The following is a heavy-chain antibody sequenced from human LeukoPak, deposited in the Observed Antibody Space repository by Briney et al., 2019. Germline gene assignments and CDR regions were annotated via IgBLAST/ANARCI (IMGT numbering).Heavy chain of an antibody. CDR3: VREWDHTRMTFDI. Sequence: ASVKVSCKASGYTFTSYGISWVRQAPGQGLEWMGWIGTYNGNTKYAQEFQGRVTMTTDTSTSTGYMELRNLRSDDTAVYFCVREWDHTRMTFDIWGQGTMVTVSS. J-gene: IGHJ3*02. V-gene: IGHV1-18*01. D-gene: IGHD1-26*01. CDR1: GYTFTSYG. CDR2: IGTYNGNT.